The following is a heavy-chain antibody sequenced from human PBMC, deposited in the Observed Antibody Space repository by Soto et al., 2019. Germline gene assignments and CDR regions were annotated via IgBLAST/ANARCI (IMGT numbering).Heavy chain of an antibody. CDR3: ARARFNSSGSSIDY. Sequence: SVKVSCKASGGTFSSYTISWVRQAPGQGLEWMGRIIAINGITNYAQKLQGRVTMTADTSTSTAYMELRSLRSDDTAVYYCARARFNSSGSSIDYWGQGTLVTSPQ. J-gene: IGHJ4*02. CDR2: IIAINGIT. V-gene: IGHV1-69*02. CDR1: GGTFSSYT. D-gene: IGHD3-22*01.